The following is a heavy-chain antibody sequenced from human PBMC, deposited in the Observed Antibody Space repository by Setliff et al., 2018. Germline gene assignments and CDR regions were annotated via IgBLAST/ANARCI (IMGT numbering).Heavy chain of an antibody. Sequence: PSETLSLTCTVSGGSISSGGYYWSWIRQHPGKGLEWIGYIYYSGSTSYYNPSLKSRVTISVDTSKNQFSLQLTSVTSADTAVYFCARGGVLGTGDFDYWGQGTLVTVSS. D-gene: IGHD2-8*01. CDR2: IYYSGSTS. J-gene: IGHJ4*02. CDR3: ARGGVLGTGDFDY. V-gene: IGHV4-31*03. CDR1: GGSISSGGYY.